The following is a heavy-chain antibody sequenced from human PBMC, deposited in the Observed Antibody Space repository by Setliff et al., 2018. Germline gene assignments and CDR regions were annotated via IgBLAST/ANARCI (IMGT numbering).Heavy chain of an antibody. CDR2: TIPMFGTT. Sequence: SVKVSCKASGGTFSSYGITWVRQAPGQGLEWMGGTIPMFGTTNYAQKFQGRVTIITDASTSTSYMALSSLTSADTAVYYCAREGVDTRSSTDYRYYMDVWGKGTTVTVPS. CDR1: GGTFSSYG. J-gene: IGHJ6*03. V-gene: IGHV1-69*05. CDR3: AREGVDTRSSTDYRYYMDV. D-gene: IGHD5-18*01.